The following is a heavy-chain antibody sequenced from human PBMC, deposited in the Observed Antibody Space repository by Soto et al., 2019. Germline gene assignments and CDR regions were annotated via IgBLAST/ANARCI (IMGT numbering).Heavy chain of an antibody. J-gene: IGHJ3*02. D-gene: IGHD2-21*02. CDR3: AGIRKRDCGGDCYSRLDAFDI. CDR2: IDPSDSYT. CDR1: GYSFTSYW. V-gene: IGHV5-10-1*03. Sequence: EVQLVQSGAEVKKPGESLRISCKGSGYSFTSYWISWVRQMPGKGLEWMGRIDPSDSYTNYSPSFQGHVTISADKSISTAYLQWSSLKASDTAMYYCAGIRKRDCGGDCYSRLDAFDIWGQGTMVTVSS.